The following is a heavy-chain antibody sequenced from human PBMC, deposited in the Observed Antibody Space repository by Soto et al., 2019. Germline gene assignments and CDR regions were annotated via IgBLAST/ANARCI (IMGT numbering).Heavy chain of an antibody. V-gene: IGHV4-59*01. CDR1: GGSISSYY. Sequence: QVQLQDSGPGLVNPSETLSLTCTVSGGSISSYYWSGFRQPPGKGLEWIGYIYYSGSTNYNPSLKSRVTISVDTSKNQFSLKLSSVTAADTAVYYCARVWGGAFDIWGQGTMVTVSS. CDR2: IYYSGST. CDR3: ARVWGGAFDI. J-gene: IGHJ3*02. D-gene: IGHD3-10*01.